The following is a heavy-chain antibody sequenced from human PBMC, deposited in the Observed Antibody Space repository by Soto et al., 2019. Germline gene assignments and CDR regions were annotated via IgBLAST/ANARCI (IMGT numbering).Heavy chain of an antibody. CDR1: GGSISTNNW. V-gene: IGHV4-4*02. CDR2: IHHTWNT. Sequence: QVQLQESGPGLVKPSGTLSLTCAVSGGSISTNNWWHWVRQSPGKGLEWIGEIHHTWNTNYRPSLKSRVTMSLDQSKNQFSRSLTSVTAADTSRYYCARERGAGTFQGFDYWGQGILVTVSS. CDR3: ARERGAGTFQGFDY. D-gene: IGHD6-19*01. J-gene: IGHJ4*02.